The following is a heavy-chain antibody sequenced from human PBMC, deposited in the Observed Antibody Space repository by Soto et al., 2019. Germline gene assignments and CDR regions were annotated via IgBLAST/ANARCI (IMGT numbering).Heavy chain of an antibody. CDR2: IVVGSGNT. J-gene: IGHJ6*02. V-gene: IGHV1-58*02. CDR3: LVVPRPNSAYYYGMDV. Sequence: ASVKVSCKASGFTFTSSAMQWVRQARGQRLEWIGWIVVGSGNTNYAQKFQERVTITRDMSTSTAYMELSSLRSEDTAVYYCLVVPRPNSAYYYGMDVWGQGTTVTVSS. CDR1: GFTFTSSA. D-gene: IGHD2-8*02.